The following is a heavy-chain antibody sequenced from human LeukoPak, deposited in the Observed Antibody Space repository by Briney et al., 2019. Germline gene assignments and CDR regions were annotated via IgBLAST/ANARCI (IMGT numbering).Heavy chain of an antibody. CDR2: ISSSGSTI. CDR1: GFTFSSYE. J-gene: IGHJ3*02. CDR3: ARDGSQRAFDI. Sequence: GGSLRLSCAASGFTFSSYEMNWVRQAPGKGLEWVSYISSSGSTIYYADSVKGRFTISRDNAKNSLYLQMNSLRAEDTAVYYCARDGSQRAFDIWGQGTMVTVSS. D-gene: IGHD3-10*01. V-gene: IGHV3-48*03.